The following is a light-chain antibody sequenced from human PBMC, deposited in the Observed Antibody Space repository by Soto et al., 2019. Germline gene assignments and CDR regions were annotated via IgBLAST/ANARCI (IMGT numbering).Light chain of an antibody. J-gene: IGKJ4*01. CDR2: AAS. CDR3: LQHNSYPLT. CDR1: QGISNY. Sequence: DIHVTQSPSAMSAAEGYMVAITFRTSQGISNYLAWFQQKPGKVPKRLIYAASSLQSGVPSRFSGSGSGTEFTLTIRSLPPEAFATHCCLQHNSYPLTFGGGTTVDIK. V-gene: IGKV1-17*03.